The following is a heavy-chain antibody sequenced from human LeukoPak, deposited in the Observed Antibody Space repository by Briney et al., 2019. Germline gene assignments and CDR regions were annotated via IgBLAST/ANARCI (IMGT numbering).Heavy chain of an antibody. CDR1: GYTFTSYG. D-gene: IGHD3-3*01. J-gene: IGHJ3*02. CDR3: ARGVDDFWSGYYKSGAFDI. V-gene: IGHV1-18*01. CDR2: ISAYNGNT. Sequence: ASVKVSCKASGYTFTSYGISWVRQAPGQGLEWMGWISAYNGNTNYAQKLQGRVTMTTDTSTSTAYMELRSLRSDDTAVYYCARGVDDFWSGYYKSGAFDIWGQGTMVTVSS.